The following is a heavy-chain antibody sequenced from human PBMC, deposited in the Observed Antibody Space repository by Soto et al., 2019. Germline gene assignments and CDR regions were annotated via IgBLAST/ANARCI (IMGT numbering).Heavy chain of an antibody. Sequence: PSETLSLTCTVSGGSISSYYWSWIRQPPGKGLEWIGYIYYSGSTNYNPSLKSRVTISVDTSKNQFSLKLSSVTAADTAVYYCARERYSSSWHDWWLDPWGQGTLVTVSS. J-gene: IGHJ5*02. D-gene: IGHD6-13*01. CDR2: IYYSGST. CDR1: GGSISSYY. CDR3: ARERYSSSWHDWWLDP. V-gene: IGHV4-59*01.